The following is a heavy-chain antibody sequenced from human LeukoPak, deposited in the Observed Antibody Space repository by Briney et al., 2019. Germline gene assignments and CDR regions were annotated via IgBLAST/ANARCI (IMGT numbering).Heavy chain of an antibody. CDR1: GFTFSDYY. Sequence: GGSLRLSCAASGFTFSDYYMSWIRQAPGKGLEWVSYISSSGSTIYYADSVKGRFTISRDNSKNTLYLQMNSLRAEDTAVYYCAKPVMTTVTTYFHYYYYMDVWGKGTTVTVSS. V-gene: IGHV3-11*04. CDR3: AKPVMTTVTTYFHYYYYMDV. CDR2: ISSSGSTI. J-gene: IGHJ6*03. D-gene: IGHD4-17*01.